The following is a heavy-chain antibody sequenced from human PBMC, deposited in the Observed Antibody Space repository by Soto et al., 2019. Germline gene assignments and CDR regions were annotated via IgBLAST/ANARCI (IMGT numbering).Heavy chain of an antibody. CDR3: TKDWQHES. Sequence: EVQLLESGGGLVQPGVSLRLSCAASGFTFSNYAMTWVRQAPGKGLECVSTINTSGGNTHYADSVKGRFSVSRDNSKNTLSLQMNSLRAEDTAVYYCTKDWQHESWGQGTLVTVSS. J-gene: IGHJ5*02. CDR1: GFTFSNYA. V-gene: IGHV3-23*01. CDR2: INTSGGNT. D-gene: IGHD6-13*01.